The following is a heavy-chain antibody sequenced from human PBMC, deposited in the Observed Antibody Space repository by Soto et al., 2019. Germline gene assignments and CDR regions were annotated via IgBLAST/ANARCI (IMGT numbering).Heavy chain of an antibody. CDR2: ISGSGGST. CDR3: AKDPRELPAVGLWH. V-gene: IGHV3-23*01. D-gene: IGHD1-7*01. J-gene: IGHJ4*02. CDR1: GFTFSSYA. Sequence: EVQLLESGGGLVQPGGSLRLSCAASGFTFSSYAMSWVRQAPGKGLEWVSGISGSGGSTYYADSVKGRFTISRDNSKNTLFLQTNSLRAEDTAVYYCAKDPRELPAVGLWHWGQGTLVTVSS.